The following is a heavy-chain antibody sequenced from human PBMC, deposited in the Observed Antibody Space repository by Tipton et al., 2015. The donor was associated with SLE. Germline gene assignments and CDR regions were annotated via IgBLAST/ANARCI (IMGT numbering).Heavy chain of an antibody. CDR3: AREALSTTGTTEGWFDP. D-gene: IGHD1-1*01. CDR1: GGSISSGGYY. CDR2: IYYSGST. J-gene: IGHJ5*02. V-gene: IGHV4-61*08. Sequence: TLSLTCTVSGGSISSGGYYWSWIRQHPGKGLEWIGYIYYSGSTTYNPSLKSRVTISVDTSKNQFSLKLSSVTAADTAVYYCAREALSTTGTTEGWFDPWGQGTLVTVSS.